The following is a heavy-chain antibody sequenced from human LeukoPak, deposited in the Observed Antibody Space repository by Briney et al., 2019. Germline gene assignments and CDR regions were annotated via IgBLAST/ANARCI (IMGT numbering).Heavy chain of an antibody. J-gene: IGHJ6*03. CDR1: GASISSYY. Sequence: SETLSLTCTVSGASISSYYWSWIRQPPGKGLEWIAYIFYTGTANYNPSLKSRVTISVDTSKNQFSLKLSSVTAADTAVYYCARGGLERDSSSSIFYYYYYMDVWGKGTTVTVSS. D-gene: IGHD6-6*01. CDR3: ARGGLERDSSSSIFYYYYYMDV. V-gene: IGHV4-59*08. CDR2: IFYTGTA.